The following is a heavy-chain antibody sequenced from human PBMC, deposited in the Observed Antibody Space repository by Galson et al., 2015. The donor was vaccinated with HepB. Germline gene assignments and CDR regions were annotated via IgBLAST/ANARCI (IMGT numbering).Heavy chain of an antibody. J-gene: IGHJ6*02. CDR3: ACRTSGYYNRLPWVAQVSYGMDV. D-gene: IGHD3-22*01. Sequence: QSGAEVKKPGESLKISCKASGYTFTSYYMHWVRQAPGQGLEWMGIINPSGGSTSYAQKFQGRVTMTRDTSTSTVYMELSSLRSEDTAVYYCACRTSGYYNRLPWVAQVSYGMDVWGQGTTVAVSS. CDR2: INPSGGST. CDR1: GYTFTSYY. V-gene: IGHV1-46*03.